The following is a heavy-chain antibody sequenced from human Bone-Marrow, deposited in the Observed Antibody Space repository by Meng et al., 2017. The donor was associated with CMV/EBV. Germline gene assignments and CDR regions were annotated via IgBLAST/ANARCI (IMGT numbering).Heavy chain of an antibody. CDR1: GGTFSSYA. J-gene: IGHJ2*01. CDR2: ITPLFNTS. D-gene: IGHD3-22*01. Sequence: SVKVSCKASGGTFSSYAISWVRQAPGQGLEWMGGITPLFNTSNYPQKFQGRVTFTTDESTSTAYLELSSLRFEDTAVYYCARVGRGVVITPYWYFDLWGHGTRVTGSS. CDR3: ARVGRGVVITPYWYFDL. V-gene: IGHV1-69*05.